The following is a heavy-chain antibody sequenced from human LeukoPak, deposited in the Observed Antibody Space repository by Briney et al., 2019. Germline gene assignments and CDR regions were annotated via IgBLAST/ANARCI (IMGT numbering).Heavy chain of an antibody. CDR2: IYYSGST. J-gene: IGHJ5*02. Sequence: SETLSLTCTVSGDSVSSSNYFWGWIRQPPGKGLEWIGSIYYSGSTYYNPSLKSRVTISVDTSKNQFSLKLSSVTAADTAVYYCARSKDYSKSNWFDPWGQGTLVTVSS. D-gene: IGHD4-11*01. CDR3: ARSKDYSKSNWFDP. CDR1: GDSVSSSNYF. V-gene: IGHV4-39*01.